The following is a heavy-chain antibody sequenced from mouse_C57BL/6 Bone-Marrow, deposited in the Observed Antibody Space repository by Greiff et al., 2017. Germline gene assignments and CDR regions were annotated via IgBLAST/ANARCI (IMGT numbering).Heavy chain of an antibody. CDR3: TKTAQSRDYAMDY. Sequence: VQLQQSGAELVRPGASVTLSCKASGYTFTDYEMHWVKQTPVHGLEWIGAIDPETGGTAYNQKFKGKAILTADKSSSTAYMELRSLTSEDSAVYYCTKTAQSRDYAMDYWGQGTSVTVSS. D-gene: IGHD3-2*02. CDR2: IDPETGGT. V-gene: IGHV1-15*01. J-gene: IGHJ4*01. CDR1: GYTFTDYE.